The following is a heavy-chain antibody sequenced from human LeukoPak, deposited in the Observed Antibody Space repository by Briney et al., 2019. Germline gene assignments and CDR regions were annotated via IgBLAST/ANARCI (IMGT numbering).Heavy chain of an antibody. CDR1: GGSISSYY. J-gene: IGHJ5*02. D-gene: IGHD2-2*01. Sequence: PSETLSLTCTVSGGSISSYYWSWIRQPAGKGLEWIGRIYTSGSTNYNPSLKSRVTISVDTSKNQFSLKLSSVTAADTAVYYCARERLPAASTRSWFDPWGQGTLVTVSS. CDR2: IYTSGST. V-gene: IGHV4-4*07. CDR3: ARERLPAASTRSWFDP.